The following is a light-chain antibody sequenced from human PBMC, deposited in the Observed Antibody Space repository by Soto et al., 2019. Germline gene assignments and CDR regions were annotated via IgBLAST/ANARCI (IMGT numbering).Light chain of an antibody. V-gene: IGKV3-20*01. CDR2: AAS. CDR3: QQFGSSPGFT. J-gene: IGKJ3*01. CDR1: QSINSRY. Sequence: DIVLTQSPGTLSLSPGERATLSCRASQSINSRYLAWYQQKPGQAPRLLIYAASSRATGIPDRFSGRGSGTDFTLTISRLEPEYFAVYYCQQFGSSPGFTFGPGTKVDIK.